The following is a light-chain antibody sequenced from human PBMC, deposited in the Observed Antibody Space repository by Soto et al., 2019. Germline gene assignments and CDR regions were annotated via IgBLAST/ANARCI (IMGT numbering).Light chain of an antibody. Sequence: DTQMTQSPSTLSASVGDRVTITCRASQSIINWLGWYQQKRGKPPTLLIHKASSLECGVPSRFSGSGSGTDFTLTINRLQPDDFATYYGQHYNSFPWTFGQGTKVEIK. CDR1: QSIINW. V-gene: IGKV1-5*03. J-gene: IGKJ1*01. CDR2: KAS. CDR3: QHYNSFPWT.